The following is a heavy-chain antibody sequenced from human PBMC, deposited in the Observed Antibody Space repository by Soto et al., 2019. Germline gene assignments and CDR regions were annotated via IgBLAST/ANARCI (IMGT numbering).Heavy chain of an antibody. CDR2: IYWDDDK. Sequence: GTGPTLVNPTQSLTLACSFWGFSLSTREVGVGWIRQPPGKALEWLALIYWDDDKRYRPSLKSRLTIVKDTSKNLVILIMTNMEPEDTATYYCAHRAYYYGSGSYYTHWGQGILVTVSS. D-gene: IGHD3-10*01. J-gene: IGHJ4*02. CDR1: GFSLSTREVG. CDR3: AHRAYYYGSGSYYTH. V-gene: IGHV2-5*02.